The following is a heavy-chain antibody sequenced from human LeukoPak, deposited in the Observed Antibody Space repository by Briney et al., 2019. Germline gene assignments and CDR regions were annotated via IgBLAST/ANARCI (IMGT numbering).Heavy chain of an antibody. D-gene: IGHD1-14*01. Sequence: SETLSLTCTVSGVSISSSNSYWGWIRQPPGKGLEWIGSIYYSGNTYYNASLKSQVSISIDTSKNQFSLRLTSVTAADTAVYYCARHKEPETDNWFDPWGQGTLVTVSS. CDR1: GVSISSSNSY. CDR3: ARHKEPETDNWFDP. J-gene: IGHJ5*02. CDR2: IYYSGNT. V-gene: IGHV4-39*01.